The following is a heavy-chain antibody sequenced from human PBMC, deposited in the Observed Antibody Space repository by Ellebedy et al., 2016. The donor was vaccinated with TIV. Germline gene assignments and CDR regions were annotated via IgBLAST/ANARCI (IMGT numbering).Heavy chain of an antibody. D-gene: IGHD6-19*01. Sequence: GGSLRLXCAASKFTFSRYSMNWVRQAPGKGLEWVSSISSSTYIYYADSVKGRFTISRDNTKNSLYLQMNSLRAEDTAVYYCAGPMVGVAGEIDYWGQGTLVTVSS. J-gene: IGHJ4*02. V-gene: IGHV3-21*06. CDR3: AGPMVGVAGEIDY. CDR2: ISSSTYI. CDR1: KFTFSRYS.